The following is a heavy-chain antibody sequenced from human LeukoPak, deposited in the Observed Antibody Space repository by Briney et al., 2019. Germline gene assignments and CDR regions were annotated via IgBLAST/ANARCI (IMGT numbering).Heavy chain of an antibody. D-gene: IGHD1-26*01. Sequence: GGSLRLSCAASGFTFSSYSMNWVRQAPGKGLEWVSSISSSSSYIHYADSVKGRFTISRDNAKNSLYLQMNSLRAEDTAVYYCARASMNVGATMAFDIWGQGTMVTVSS. V-gene: IGHV3-21*01. CDR2: ISSSSSYI. J-gene: IGHJ3*02. CDR1: GFTFSSYS. CDR3: ARASMNVGATMAFDI.